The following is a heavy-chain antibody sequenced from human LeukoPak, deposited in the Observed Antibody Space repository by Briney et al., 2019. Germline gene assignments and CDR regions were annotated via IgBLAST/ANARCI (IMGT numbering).Heavy chain of an antibody. J-gene: IGHJ4*02. CDR2: ISASGDAT. CDR3: ARAGSWSSRPYFDY. D-gene: IGHD1-26*01. V-gene: IGHV3-23*01. Sequence: GGSLRLSCAASGFTFSNHAMTWVRQAPGKGLEWVSAISASGDATWYADSVKGRFTISRDNSKNTLYLQMSSLRAEDTAVYYCARAGSWSSRPYFDYWGQGILVSVSS. CDR1: GFTFSNHA.